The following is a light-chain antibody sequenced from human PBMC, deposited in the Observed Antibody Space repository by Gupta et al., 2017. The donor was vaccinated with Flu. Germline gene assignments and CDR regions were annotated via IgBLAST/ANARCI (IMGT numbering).Light chain of an antibody. V-gene: IGLV2-14*01. CDR2: EVS. J-gene: IGLJ3*02. CDR1: SSDVGGYNY. CDR3: SSYTSSSPWV. Sequence: QSALTQPASGSGSPGQSITISCTGTSSDVGGYNYVSWYQQHPGKAHKLRIYEVSNRPSGVSNRFSGSKSGNTASLTISGLQAEDEADYYCSSYTSSSPWVFGGGTKLTVL.